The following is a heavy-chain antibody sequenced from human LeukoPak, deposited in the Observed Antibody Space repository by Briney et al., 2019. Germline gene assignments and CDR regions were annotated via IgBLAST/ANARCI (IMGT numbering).Heavy chain of an antibody. D-gene: IGHD6-19*01. Sequence: SETLSLNCTVSGGSISSYYWSWIRQPPGKGLEWIGYIYYSGSTNYNPSLKSRVTISVDTSKNQFSLKLSSVTAADTAVYYCARGLGRLADIDYWGQGTLVTVSS. CDR1: GGSISSYY. V-gene: IGHV4-59*01. CDR3: ARGLGRLADIDY. CDR2: IYYSGST. J-gene: IGHJ4*02.